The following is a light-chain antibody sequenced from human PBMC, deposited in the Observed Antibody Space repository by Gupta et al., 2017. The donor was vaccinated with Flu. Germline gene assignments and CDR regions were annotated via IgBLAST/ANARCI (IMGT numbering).Light chain of an antibody. Sequence: SYALTQPPSASVAPGKTARITCGGTNIGSKGVHWYQQKPDQAPVLLVYYEGDRRSAIPERFSGSKSATTATLTISGVEAGDEADYICQQRTRNSDFSVFGTGTRVTVL. J-gene: IGLJ1*01. CDR2: YEG. V-gene: IGLV3-21*03. CDR3: QQRTRNSDFSV. CDR1: NIGSKG.